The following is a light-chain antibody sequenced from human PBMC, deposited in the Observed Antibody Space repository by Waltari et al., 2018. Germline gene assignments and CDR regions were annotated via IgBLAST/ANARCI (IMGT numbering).Light chain of an antibody. CDR2: GAS. Sequence: DIQMTQSPSSVSASVGDTVTLTCRTSQSISNWVAWYQQKPGKAPKLLIYGASSLRGGAPSRFSGSRSGTDFTLTISSLQPEDFASYYCQQTYSSPLTFGPGTKLDIK. CDR3: QQTYSSPLT. J-gene: IGKJ3*01. V-gene: IGKV1-12*01. CDR1: QSISNW.